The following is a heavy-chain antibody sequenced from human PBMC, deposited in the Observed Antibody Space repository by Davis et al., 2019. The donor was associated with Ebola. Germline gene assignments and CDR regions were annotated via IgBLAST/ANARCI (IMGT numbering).Heavy chain of an antibody. V-gene: IGHV1-69*13. CDR3: ARGTYYYGSDYNWFDP. CDR1: GGTFRSYA. D-gene: IGHD3-10*01. Sequence: SVKVSCKASGGTFRSYAISWVRQAPGQGLEWMGGIIPIFDTTNYAQKLQGRVTITADESTSTAYMELSSLRSEDTAVYYCARGTYYYGSDYNWFDPWGQETLVTVSS. J-gene: IGHJ5*02. CDR2: IIPIFDTT.